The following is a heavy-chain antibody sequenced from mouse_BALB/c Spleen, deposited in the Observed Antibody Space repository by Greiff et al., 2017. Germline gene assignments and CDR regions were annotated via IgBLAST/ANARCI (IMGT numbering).Heavy chain of an antibody. CDR1: GFNIKDYY. CDR3: SSYGNYGY. D-gene: IGHD2-1*01. J-gene: IGHJ3*01. CDR2: IDPENGDT. Sequence: EVQLQQSGAELVRSGASVKLSCTASGFNIKDYYMHWVKQRPEQGLEWIGWIDPENGDTEYAPKFQGKATLTADTSSNTAYLQLSSLTSEDTAVYYCSSYGNYGYWGQGTLVTVSA. V-gene: IGHV14-4*02.